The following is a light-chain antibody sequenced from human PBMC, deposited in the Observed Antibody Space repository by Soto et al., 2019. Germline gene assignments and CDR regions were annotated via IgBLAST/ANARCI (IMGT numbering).Light chain of an antibody. CDR2: DAS. CDR3: QQYDNLPLT. J-gene: IGKJ4*01. V-gene: IGKV1-33*01. Sequence: DITITQSPSALSASVGDRVTIPCQASQDISNYLNWYQQKPGKAPKLLIYDASNLETGVPSRFSGSGSGTDFTFTISSLQPEDIATYYCQQYDNLPLTFGGGTKVDIK. CDR1: QDISNY.